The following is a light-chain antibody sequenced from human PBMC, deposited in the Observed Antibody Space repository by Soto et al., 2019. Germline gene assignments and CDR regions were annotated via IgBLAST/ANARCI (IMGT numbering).Light chain of an antibody. CDR3: QQYNNWPLT. CDR2: AAS. Sequence: EIVMTQSPATLSVSPGERATLSCRASQSVSINVAWYQQKLGQAPRLLISAASTRATGIPARFSGSGSGTEFTLTISSLQSEDFAVYYCQQYNNWPLTFGGGTKVDIK. J-gene: IGKJ4*01. CDR1: QSVSIN. V-gene: IGKV3-15*01.